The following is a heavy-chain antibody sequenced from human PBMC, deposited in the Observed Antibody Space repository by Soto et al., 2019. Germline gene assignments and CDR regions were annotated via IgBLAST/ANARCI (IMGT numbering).Heavy chain of an antibody. CDR2: INPSGGST. V-gene: IGHV1-46*03. CDR1: GYTFTSYY. J-gene: IGHJ6*03. Sequence: QVQLVQSGAEVKKPGASVKVSCKASGYTFTSYYMHWVRQAPGQGLEWMGIINPSGGSTSYAQKFQGRVTMTRDTSTSTVYMELSSLRSEDTAVYYCARDQYDFWSGHSTYYMDVWGKGTTVTVSS. D-gene: IGHD3-3*01. CDR3: ARDQYDFWSGHSTYYMDV.